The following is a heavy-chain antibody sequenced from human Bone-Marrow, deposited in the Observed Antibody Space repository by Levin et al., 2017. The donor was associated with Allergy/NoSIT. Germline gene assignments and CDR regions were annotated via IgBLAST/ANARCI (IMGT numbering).Heavy chain of an antibody. J-gene: IGHJ4*02. CDR1: GFIVSSHY. CDR3: ARDSVWNRGWFEY. D-gene: IGHD6-19*01. V-gene: IGHV3-66*01. CDR2: LYSGGST. Sequence: GESLKISCAASGFIVSSHYMSWVRQAPGKGLEWVSVLYSGGSTLYADSVTGRFTISRDNSKNTLYLQMNSLRGDDTAVYYFARDSVWNRGWFEYWGQGTLVTVSS.